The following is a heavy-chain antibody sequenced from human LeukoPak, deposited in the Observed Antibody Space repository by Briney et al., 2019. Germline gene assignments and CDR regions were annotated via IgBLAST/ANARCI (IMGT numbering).Heavy chain of an antibody. D-gene: IGHD6-6*01. CDR1: GFTFSSYA. J-gene: IGHJ4*02. Sequence: GGSLRLSCAASGFTFSSYAMHWVRQAPGKGLEYVSAISSNGGSTYYANSVKGRFTISRDNSKNTLYLQMSSLRAEDTAVYYCVKSGYSTSSDVDYWGQGTLVTVSS. CDR3: VKSGYSTSSDVDY. CDR2: ISSNGGST. V-gene: IGHV3-64D*06.